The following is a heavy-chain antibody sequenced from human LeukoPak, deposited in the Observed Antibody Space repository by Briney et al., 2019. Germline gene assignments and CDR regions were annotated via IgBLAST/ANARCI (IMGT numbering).Heavy chain of an antibody. Sequence: VQPGVSLRLSCAVSGFTFSDHFMDWVRQAPGKGLEWVGRSRNKVNSYSTDYAASVKGRFTISRDDSKNSLYLQMNSLQTEDTAVYYCARGKKETAVSPPSFDYWGQGTLVTVSS. V-gene: IGHV3-72*01. CDR1: GFTFSDHF. CDR2: SRNKVNSYST. CDR3: ARGKKETAVSPPSFDY. J-gene: IGHJ4*02. D-gene: IGHD4-17*01.